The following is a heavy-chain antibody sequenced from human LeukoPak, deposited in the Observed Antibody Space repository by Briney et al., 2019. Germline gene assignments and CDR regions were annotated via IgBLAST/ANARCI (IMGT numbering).Heavy chain of an antibody. CDR2: ISSSSSYI. CDR1: GFTFSGYS. D-gene: IGHD3-3*01. V-gene: IGHV3-21*01. CDR3: ASTRGSSTYDFWSGYFSWFDP. Sequence: PGGSLRLSCAASGFTFSGYSMNWVRQAPGKGLEWVSSISSSSSYIYYADSVKGRFTISRDNAKNSLYLQMNSLRAEDTAVYYCASTRGSSTYDFWSGYFSWFDPWGQGTLVTVSS. J-gene: IGHJ5*02.